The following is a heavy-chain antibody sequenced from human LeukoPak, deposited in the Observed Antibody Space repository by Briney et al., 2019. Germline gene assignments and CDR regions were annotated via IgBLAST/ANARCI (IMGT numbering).Heavy chain of an antibody. D-gene: IGHD1-1*01. CDR2: VEGSGGRA. V-gene: IGHV3-23*01. CDR3: AKDTVRGNGVFNAFDI. J-gene: IGHJ3*02. CDR1: GFTFSIYA. Sequence: GGSLRLSWAASGFTFSIYAMSWVRQAPGKGLEWVSAVEGSGGRAYYGDSVSGRFTISRDNPQNTLYLQMTSLRAEDTALYFCAKDTVRGNGVFNAFDIWGQGTMVTVSS.